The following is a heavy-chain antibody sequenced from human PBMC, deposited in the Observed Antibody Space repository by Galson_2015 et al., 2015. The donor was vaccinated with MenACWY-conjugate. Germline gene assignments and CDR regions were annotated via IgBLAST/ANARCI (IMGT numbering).Heavy chain of an antibody. D-gene: IGHD4-17*01. CDR1: EFTFNSQW. Sequence: SLRLSCAASEFTFNSQWMSWVRQAPGKGLEWVADIKKDGSEKYYVDSVKGRFTISRDNSKNSLYLQMNSLRAEDTAIYYCARGPAYGDRVDFLDCRAQATLGTVSS. CDR3: ARGPAYGDRVDFLDC. V-gene: IGHV3-7*03. J-gene: IGHJ4*02. CDR2: IKKDGSEK.